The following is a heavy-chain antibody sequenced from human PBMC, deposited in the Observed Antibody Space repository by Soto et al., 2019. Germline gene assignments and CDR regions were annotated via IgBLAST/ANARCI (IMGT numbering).Heavy chain of an antibody. J-gene: IGHJ4*02. Sequence: ASVKVSCKVSGYTLTELSMHWVRQAPGKGLEWMGGFDPEDGETIYAQKFQGRVTMTEDTSTDTAYMELSSLRSEDTAVYYCATLGVVPAAMALRYYDYIWGSYRHEYYFDYWGQGTLVTVSS. D-gene: IGHD3-16*02. CDR2: FDPEDGET. CDR1: GYTLTELS. CDR3: ATLGVVPAAMALRYYDYIWGSYRHEYYFDY. V-gene: IGHV1-24*01.